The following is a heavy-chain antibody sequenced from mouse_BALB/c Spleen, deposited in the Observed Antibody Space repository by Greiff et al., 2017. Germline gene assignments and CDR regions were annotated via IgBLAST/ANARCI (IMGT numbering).Heavy chain of an antibody. CDR1: GFTFSSYG. Sequence: EVNVVESGGDLVKPGGSLKLSCAASGFTFSSYGMSWVRQTPDKRLAWVATISSGGSYTYYPDSVKGRFTISRDNAKNTLYLQMSSLKSEDTAMYYCARQLKFITTATFAYWGQGTLVTVSA. D-gene: IGHD1-2*01. CDR3: ARQLKFITTATFAY. CDR2: ISSGGSYT. V-gene: IGHV5-6*01. J-gene: IGHJ3*01.